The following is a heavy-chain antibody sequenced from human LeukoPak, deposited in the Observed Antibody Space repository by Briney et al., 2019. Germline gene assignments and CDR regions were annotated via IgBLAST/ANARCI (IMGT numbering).Heavy chain of an antibody. V-gene: IGHV3-21*01. J-gene: IGHJ4*02. CDR2: ISISSSYT. Sequence: GGSLRLSCAASGFTFCSYSMNCVRQAPGKGLEWVSSISISSSYTYYADSVKGRFTISRDNAKNTLYLQMNSLRAEDTAVYYCASPPMVRLQQLLAPWGQGTLVTVSS. CDR3: ASPPMVRLQQLLAP. D-gene: IGHD6-13*01. CDR1: GFTFCSYS.